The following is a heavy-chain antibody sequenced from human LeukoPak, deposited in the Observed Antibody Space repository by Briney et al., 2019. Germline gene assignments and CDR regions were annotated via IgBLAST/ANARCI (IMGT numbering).Heavy chain of an antibody. CDR3: ASLITMVRGAQPAVPDY. D-gene: IGHD3-10*01. CDR1: GYSTSTNNY. J-gene: IGHJ4*02. V-gene: IGHV4-38-2*02. Sequence: SETLSLTCTVSGYSTSTNNYWGWIRQPPGKGLEWIGSLYHSGSTYYNPSLKSRVTISVDTSKNQFSLKLSSVTAADTAVYYCASLITMVRGAQPAVPDYWGQGTLVTVSS. CDR2: LYHSGST.